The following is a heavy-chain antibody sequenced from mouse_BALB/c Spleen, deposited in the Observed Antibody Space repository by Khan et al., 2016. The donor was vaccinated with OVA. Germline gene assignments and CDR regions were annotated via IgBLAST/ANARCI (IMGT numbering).Heavy chain of an antibody. V-gene: IGHV1S136*01. D-gene: IGHD4-1*01. CDR2: INPYNAGT. J-gene: IGHJ3*01. CDR3: ARGASSWDFAFPY. CDR1: GYTFTNYV. Sequence: IQLVQSGPELVEPGASVKMSCKASGYTFTNYVMHWVKQKPGQGLEWIGYINPYNAGTRYNEKFKGKATLTSDISSTTAYMELSSLTSADSAVYYCARGASSWDFAFPYWGQGTLVTVSA.